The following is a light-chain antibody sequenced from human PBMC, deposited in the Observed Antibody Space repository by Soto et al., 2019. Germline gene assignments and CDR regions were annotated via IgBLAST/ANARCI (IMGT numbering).Light chain of an antibody. CDR1: QSVKSSY. CDR2: DAS. J-gene: IGKJ5*01. V-gene: IGKV3D-20*02. CDR3: QQRYSWPPIT. Sequence: EIVLTQSPGTLSLSPGERATLPCRASQSVKSSYLAWYQHKPGQAPRLLIYDASSRATGIPARFSGSGSGTDFTLTISSLEPEDFAVYYCQQRYSWPPITFGQGTRLEIK.